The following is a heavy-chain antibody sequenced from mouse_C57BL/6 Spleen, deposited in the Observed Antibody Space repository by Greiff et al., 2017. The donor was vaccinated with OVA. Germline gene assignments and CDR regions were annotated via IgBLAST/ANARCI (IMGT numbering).Heavy chain of an antibody. CDR2: INPNNGGT. J-gene: IGHJ2*01. V-gene: IGHV1-22*01. CDR1: GYTFTDYN. CDR3: ERGYGRSYEDYFDY. Sequence: EVQLQQSGPELVKPGASVKMSCKASGYTFTDYNMHWVKQSHGKSLEWIGYINPNNGGTSYNQKFKGKATLTVNKSSSTAYMELRSLTSEDSAVYYCERGYGRSYEDYFDYWGQGTTLTVSS. D-gene: IGHD1-1*01.